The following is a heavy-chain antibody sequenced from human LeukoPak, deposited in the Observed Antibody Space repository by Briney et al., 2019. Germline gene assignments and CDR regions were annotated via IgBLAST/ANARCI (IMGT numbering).Heavy chain of an antibody. Sequence: SETLSLTCAVYGGSFSGHYWSWIRQPPGKGLEWIGEINHSGSTNYNPSLKSRVTISVDTSKNQFSLKLSSVTAADTAVYYCARHAKAWSSGPYYYFDYWGQGTLVTVSS. D-gene: IGHD3-22*01. CDR3: ARHAKAWSSGPYYYFDY. CDR2: INHSGST. J-gene: IGHJ4*02. V-gene: IGHV4-34*01. CDR1: GGSFSGHY.